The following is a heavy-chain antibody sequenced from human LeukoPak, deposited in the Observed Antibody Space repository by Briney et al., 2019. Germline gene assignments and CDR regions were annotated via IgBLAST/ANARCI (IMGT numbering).Heavy chain of an antibody. CDR2: ISSSSSYI. Sequence: GGSLRLSCAASGFTFSSYSMNWVRQAPGKGLEWVSSISSSSSYIYYADSVKGRFTISRDNAKNSLYLQMNSLRAEDTAVYYCAKFIAAPFYFDYWSQGTLVTVSS. D-gene: IGHD6-13*01. CDR1: GFTFSSYS. V-gene: IGHV3-21*01. J-gene: IGHJ4*02. CDR3: AKFIAAPFYFDY.